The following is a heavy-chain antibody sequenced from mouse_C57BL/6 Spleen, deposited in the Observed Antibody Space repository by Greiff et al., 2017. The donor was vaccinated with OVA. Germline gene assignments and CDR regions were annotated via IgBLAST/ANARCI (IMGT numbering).Heavy chain of an antibody. D-gene: IGHD1-1*01. CDR3: ARRRAYYGSSGYFDV. V-gene: IGHV1-80*01. J-gene: IGHJ1*03. CDR2: IYPGDGDT. Sequence: RPGKGLEWIGQIYPGDGDTNYNGKFKGKATLTADKSSSTAYMQLSSLTSEDSAVYFCARRRAYYGSSGYFDVWGTGTTVTVSS.